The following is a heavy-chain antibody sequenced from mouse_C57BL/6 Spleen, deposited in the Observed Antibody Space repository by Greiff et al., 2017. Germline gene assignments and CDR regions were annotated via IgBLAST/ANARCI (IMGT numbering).Heavy chain of an antibody. J-gene: IGHJ3*01. V-gene: IGHV5-17*01. D-gene: IGHD4-1*01. CDR3: APGFFAY. CDR1: GFTFSDYG. Sequence: DVHLVESGGGLVKPGGSLKLSCAASGFTFSDYGMHWVRQAPEKGLEWVAYISSGSSTIYYADTVKGRFTISRDNAKNTLFLQMTSLRSEDTAMYYCAPGFFAYWGQGTLVTVSA. CDR2: ISSGSSTI.